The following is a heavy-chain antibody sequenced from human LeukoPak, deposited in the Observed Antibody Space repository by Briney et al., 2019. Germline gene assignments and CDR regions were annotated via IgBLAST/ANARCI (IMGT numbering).Heavy chain of an antibody. D-gene: IGHD6-19*01. CDR2: IKQDGSEK. CDR3: AKNTGYSSGWTDY. CDR1: KFTFSSNW. V-gene: IGHV3-7*03. Sequence: GGSLRLSCVASKFTFSSNWMSWVRQAPGKGLEWVANIKQDGSEKYYVDSVKGRFTISRDNAKNSLYLQMNSLRAEDTAVYYCAKNTGYSSGWTDYWGQGTLVTVSS. J-gene: IGHJ4*02.